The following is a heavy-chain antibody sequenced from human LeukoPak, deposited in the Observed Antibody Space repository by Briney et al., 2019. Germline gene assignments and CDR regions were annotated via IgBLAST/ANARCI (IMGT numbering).Heavy chain of an antibody. J-gene: IGHJ3*02. D-gene: IGHD3-22*01. Sequence: ASVKVSCKASGYTFTGYYMHWVRQAPGQGLEWMGWINPNSGGTNYAQKFQGRVTMTRDTSISTAYMELSRLRSDDTAVYYCARDQYYDSSGYYYGDAFDIWGQGTMVTVSS. V-gene: IGHV1-2*02. CDR3: ARDQYYDSSGYYYGDAFDI. CDR1: GYTFTGYY. CDR2: INPNSGGT.